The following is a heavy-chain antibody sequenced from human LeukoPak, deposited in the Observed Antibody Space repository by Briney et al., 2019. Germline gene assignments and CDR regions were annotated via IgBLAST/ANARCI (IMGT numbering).Heavy chain of an antibody. V-gene: IGHV4-61*08. J-gene: IGHJ3*02. D-gene: IGHD3-22*01. CDR3: ARARNYYDSSDYYYEGDAFDI. CDR1: GDSISSGDYH. CDR2: IYYSGST. Sequence: SETLSLTCTVSGDSISSGDYHWSWIRQPPGKGLECIGYIYYSGSTHYNPSLKSRVTISVDTSKNQFSLKLSSVTAADTAVYFCARARNYYDSSDYYYEGDAFDIWGQGTMVTVSS.